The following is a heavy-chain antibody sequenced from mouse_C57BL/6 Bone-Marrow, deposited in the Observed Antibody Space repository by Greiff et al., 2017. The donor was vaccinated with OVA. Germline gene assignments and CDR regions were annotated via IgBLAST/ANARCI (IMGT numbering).Heavy chain of an antibody. CDR2: IRLKSDNYAT. D-gene: IGHD2-3*01. CDR1: GFTFSNYW. J-gene: IGHJ2*01. Sequence: EVQLVESGGGLVQPGGSMKLSCVASGFTFSNYWMNWVRQSPEKGLEWVAQIRLKSDNYATHYAESVKGRFTISRDDSKSSVYLQMNNLRAEDTGIYYCTGDRVYDGYYVDYWGQGTTLTVSS. V-gene: IGHV6-3*01. CDR3: TGDRVYDGYYVDY.